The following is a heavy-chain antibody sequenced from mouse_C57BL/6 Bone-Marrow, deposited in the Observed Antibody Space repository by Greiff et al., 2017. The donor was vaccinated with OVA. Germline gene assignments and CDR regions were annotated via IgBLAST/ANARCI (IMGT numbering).Heavy chain of an antibody. CDR2: ISGGGGNT. V-gene: IGHV5-9*01. J-gene: IGHJ4*01. CDR3: ARPSQRVDY. CDR1: GFTFSSYT. Sequence: EVKLVESGGGLVKPGGSLTLSCAASGFTFSSYTMSWVRQTPEKRLEWVATISGGGGNTYYPDSVKGRFTISRDNAKNTLYLQMSSLRSEDTALYYCARPSQRVDYWGQGTSVTVSS.